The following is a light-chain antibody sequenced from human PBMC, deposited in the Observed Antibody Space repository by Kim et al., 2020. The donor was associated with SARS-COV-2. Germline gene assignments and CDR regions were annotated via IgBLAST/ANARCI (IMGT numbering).Light chain of an antibody. CDR1: QSVSNN. V-gene: IGKV3-15*01. CDR2: GAS. Sequence: SPGQGATPPCRASQSVSNNIAWYQQKPGQAPRLLIYGASARATGIPARFSGSGSGTEFTLTISSLQYEDFAVYYCKQYNNWPPWTFGQGTKVDIK. J-gene: IGKJ1*01. CDR3: KQYNNWPPWT.